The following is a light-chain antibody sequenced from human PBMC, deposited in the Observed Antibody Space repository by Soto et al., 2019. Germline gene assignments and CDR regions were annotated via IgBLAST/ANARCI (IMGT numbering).Light chain of an antibody. CDR3: SSYTSSRTRV. V-gene: IGLV2-14*01. CDR2: DVS. CDR1: SSDVGGYNY. Sequence: QSALTQPASVSGSPGQSITISCTGTSSDVGGYNYVSWYQQHPGKAPKLMIYDVSNRPSRVSNRFSGSKSGNTASLTISGLQAEDEADYYCSSYTSSRTRVFGTGTKLTVL. J-gene: IGLJ1*01.